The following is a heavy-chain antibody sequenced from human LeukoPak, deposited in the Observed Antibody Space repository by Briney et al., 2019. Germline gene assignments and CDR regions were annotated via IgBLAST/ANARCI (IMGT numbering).Heavy chain of an antibody. V-gene: IGHV4-30-2*01. CDR3: ARESSCSGGSCYEGYFDY. CDR2: IYHSGST. Sequence: SETLSLTCAVSGGSISSGGYSWSWIRQPPGKGLEWIGYIYHSGSTYYNPSLKSRVTISVDRSKNQFSLKLSSVTAADTAVYYCARESSCSGGSCYEGYFDYWGQGTLVTVSS. CDR1: GGSISSGGYS. D-gene: IGHD2-15*01. J-gene: IGHJ4*02.